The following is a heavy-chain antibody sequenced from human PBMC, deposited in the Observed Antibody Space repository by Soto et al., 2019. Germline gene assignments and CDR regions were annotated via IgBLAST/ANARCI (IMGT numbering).Heavy chain of an antibody. J-gene: IGHJ6*02. CDR3: ARVGWWRGYYYGMDV. CDR1: GGSISSGGYY. Sequence: QVQLQESGPGLVKPSQTLSLTCTVSGGSISSGGYYWSWIRQHPGKGLEWIGYIYYSGSTYYNPSLKSRVTISVDTSKNQFSLNLSSVTAADTAVYYCARVGWWRGYYYGMDVWGQGTTVTVSS. CDR2: IYYSGST. V-gene: IGHV4-31*03. D-gene: IGHD2-15*01.